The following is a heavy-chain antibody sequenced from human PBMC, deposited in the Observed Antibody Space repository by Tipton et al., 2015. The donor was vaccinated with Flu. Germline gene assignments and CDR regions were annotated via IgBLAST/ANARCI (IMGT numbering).Heavy chain of an antibody. D-gene: IGHD3-16*01. Sequence: TLSLTYTVSGGSISSYYWSWIRQPPGKGLEWIGYIYYSGSTNYNPSLKSRVTISVDTSKNQFSLKLSSVTAADTAVYYCARGYGYDRGGDYWGQGTLVTVSS. J-gene: IGHJ4*02. CDR3: ARGYGYDRGGDY. CDR1: GGSISSYY. CDR2: IYYSGST. V-gene: IGHV4-59*12.